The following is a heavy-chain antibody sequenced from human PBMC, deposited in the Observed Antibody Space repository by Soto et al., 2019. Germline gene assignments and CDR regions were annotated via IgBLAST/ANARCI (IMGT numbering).Heavy chain of an antibody. J-gene: IGHJ6*03. V-gene: IGHV4-59*08. CDR3: ARPDNYFFYMDV. CDR1: GGSISSHY. CDR2: IYYTGST. Sequence: SETLSLTCNVSGGSISSHYWSWIRQPPGKGLEWIGCIYYTGSTNYNPSLKSRVSISVDTSNNQFSLRLRSVTAADTAVYYCARPDNYFFYMDVWGKGTTVTVSS.